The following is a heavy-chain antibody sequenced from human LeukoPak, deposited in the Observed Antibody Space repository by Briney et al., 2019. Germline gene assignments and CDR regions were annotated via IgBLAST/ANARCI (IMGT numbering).Heavy chain of an antibody. CDR3: ARDTSAGATDY. J-gene: IGHJ4*02. D-gene: IGHD1-26*01. CDR2: ISSSSSYI. V-gene: IGHV3-21*01. CDR1: GFTFSSYS. Sequence: GGSLRLSCAASGFTFSSYSMNWVRQAPGKGLEWVSSISSSSSYIYYADSVKGRFTISRDNAKNSLYLQKNSLRAEDTAVYYCARDTSAGATDYWGQGTLVTVSS.